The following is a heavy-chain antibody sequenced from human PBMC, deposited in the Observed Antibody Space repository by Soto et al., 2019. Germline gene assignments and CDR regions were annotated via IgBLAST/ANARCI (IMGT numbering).Heavy chain of an antibody. D-gene: IGHD3-22*01. CDR1: GFTFSSHW. J-gene: IGHJ3*02. V-gene: IGHV3-7*04. CDR2: IKPDGSEK. CDR3: ARGDYYDSSGPFSDAFDI. Sequence: HPGGSLRLSCAASGFTFSSHWMSWVRQAPGKGLEWVANIKPDGSEKWYVDSVKGRFTISRDNAKNSLYLQMNSLRAEDTAVYYCARGDYYDSSGPFSDAFDIWGQGTMVTVSS.